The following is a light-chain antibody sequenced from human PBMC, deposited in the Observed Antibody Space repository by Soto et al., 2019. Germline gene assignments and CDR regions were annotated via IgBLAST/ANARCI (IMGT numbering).Light chain of an antibody. V-gene: IGKV3-15*01. Sequence: EIVMTQSPATLSVSPGERATLSCRASQTVNSNLAWYQQKPGQAPRLLIYGASTRATDIPASFSGSGSGTEFTHAINSLQSEDFAVYYWQQYNNWPLTFGPGTKVDIK. CDR3: QQYNNWPLT. CDR2: GAS. J-gene: IGKJ3*01. CDR1: QTVNSN.